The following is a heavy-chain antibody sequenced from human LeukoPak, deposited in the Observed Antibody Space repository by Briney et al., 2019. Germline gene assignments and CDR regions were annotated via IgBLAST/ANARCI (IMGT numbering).Heavy chain of an antibody. V-gene: IGHV4-30-2*01. CDR1: GGSISSGGYS. CDR2: IYHSGST. Sequence: SETLSLTCAVSGGSISSGGYSWSWIRQPPGKGLDWIGYIYHSGSTYYNPSLKSRFTISLDRSKNQFSLKLRSVTAADKAVYYCAARNYYDSSGYYCWGQGTLVTVSS. CDR3: AARNYYDSSGYYC. D-gene: IGHD3-22*01. J-gene: IGHJ4*02.